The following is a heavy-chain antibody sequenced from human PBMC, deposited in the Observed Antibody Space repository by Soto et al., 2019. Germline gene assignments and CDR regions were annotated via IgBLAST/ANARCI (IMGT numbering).Heavy chain of an antibody. CDR3: ARGEITMVRGVIIPYYYGMDV. J-gene: IGHJ6*02. CDR2: IYYSGST. Sequence: SETLSLTCTVSGGSISSGGYYWSWIRQHPGKGLEWIGYIYYSGSTYYNPSLKSRVTISVDTSKNQFSLKLSSVTAADTAVYYCARGEITMVRGVIIPYYYGMDVWGQGTTVTVSS. D-gene: IGHD3-10*01. CDR1: GGSISSGGYY. V-gene: IGHV4-31*03.